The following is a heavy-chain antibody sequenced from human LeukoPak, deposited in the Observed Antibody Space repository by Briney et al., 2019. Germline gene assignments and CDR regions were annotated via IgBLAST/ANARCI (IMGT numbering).Heavy chain of an antibody. CDR2: ISGSGGST. V-gene: IGHV3-23*01. Sequence: PGGSLRLSCAASGFTFSSYGMSWVRQAPGKGLEWVSAISGSGGSTYYADSVKGRFTISRDNSKSTLYLQMNSLRAEDTAVYYCARAHNWKYGTFDYWGQGTLVTVSS. CDR3: ARAHNWKYGTFDY. D-gene: IGHD1-7*01. J-gene: IGHJ4*02. CDR1: GFTFSSYG.